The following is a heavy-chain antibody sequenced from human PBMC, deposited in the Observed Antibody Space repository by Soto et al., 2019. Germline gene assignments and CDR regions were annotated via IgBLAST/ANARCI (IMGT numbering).Heavy chain of an antibody. J-gene: IGHJ6*02. Sequence: SVKVSCKASGCTFSSYAMSWLRQAPGHGLEWMGGIIPIFGTANYAQKFQGRVTTTADESTSTAYMELSSLRSEDTAVYYCARDPPLYYYDSSGYRPYGMDVWGQGTTVTVSS. D-gene: IGHD3-22*01. V-gene: IGHV1-69*13. CDR1: GCTFSSYA. CDR2: IIPIFGTA. CDR3: ARDPPLYYYDSSGYRPYGMDV.